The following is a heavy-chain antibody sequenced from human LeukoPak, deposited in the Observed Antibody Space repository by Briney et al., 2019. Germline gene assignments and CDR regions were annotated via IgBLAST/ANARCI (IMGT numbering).Heavy chain of an antibody. D-gene: IGHD3/OR15-3a*01. J-gene: IGHJ5*02. Sequence: PGGSLRLSCAVSGFRVSDYYMSWVRQAHGKGLEWVGLIRDSGEAFYADFGRGRFAISRDESENTLYLQMNSLRVEDTAVYFCARDRAANQDWVEFDPWGQGTPVIVSS. CDR1: GFRVSDYY. CDR2: IRDSGEA. CDR3: ARDRAANQDWVEFDP. V-gene: IGHV3-66*03.